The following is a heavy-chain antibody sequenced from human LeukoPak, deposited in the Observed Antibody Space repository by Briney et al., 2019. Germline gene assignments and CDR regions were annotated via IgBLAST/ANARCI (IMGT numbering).Heavy chain of an antibody. Sequence: PGGSLRLSCGGSGFTFSSYNMNWVRQAPRKGLEWISYISISSSTIYYADSVKGRLTISRDNAKNSLYLQMNSLRDEDTAVYYCARAQGSKWDWGQGTLVTVSS. J-gene: IGHJ4*02. CDR2: ISISSSTI. CDR1: GFTFSSYN. CDR3: ARAQGSKWD. D-gene: IGHD1-26*01. V-gene: IGHV3-48*02.